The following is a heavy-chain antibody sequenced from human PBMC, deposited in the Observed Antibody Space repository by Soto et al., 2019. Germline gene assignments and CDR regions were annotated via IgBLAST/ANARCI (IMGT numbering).Heavy chain of an antibody. CDR3: ARQNDFGSGYIPHGWFAP. J-gene: IGHJ5*02. Sequence: SETLSLTCTVSGGSISSSSYYWCWIRQPPGKGLEWIGSIYYSGSTYYNPSLKSRVTISVDTSKNQFSLKLSSVTAADTAVYYCARQNDFGSGYIPHGWFAPGGKGPLVTVP. D-gene: IGHD3-3*01. CDR2: IYYSGST. V-gene: IGHV4-39*01. CDR1: GGSISSSSYY.